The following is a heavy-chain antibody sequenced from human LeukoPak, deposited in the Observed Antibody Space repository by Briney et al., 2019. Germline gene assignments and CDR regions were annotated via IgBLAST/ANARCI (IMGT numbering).Heavy chain of an antibody. Sequence: PGGSLRLSCVASGFTLSRNAMSWVRQAPGRVLEWVARINVEGSRISYADSVMGRFTISRDNAKNTAYLQMNSLRAEDTALYYCARDPGYYYYGMDVWGQGTTVVVSS. CDR1: GFTLSRNA. V-gene: IGHV3-74*01. CDR2: INVEGSRI. J-gene: IGHJ6*02. CDR3: ARDPGYYYYGMDV.